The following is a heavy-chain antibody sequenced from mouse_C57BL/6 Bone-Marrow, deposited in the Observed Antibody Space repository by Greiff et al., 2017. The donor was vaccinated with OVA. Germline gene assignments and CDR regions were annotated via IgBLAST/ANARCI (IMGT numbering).Heavy chain of an antibody. Sequence: QVQLQQSGAELVRPGSSVKLSCKASGYTFTSYWMDWVKQRPGQGLEWIGNIYPSDSETHYNQKFKDKATLTVDKSSSTAYRQLSSLTSEDSAVYYCARDPSGSSPYYAMDYWGQGTSVTVSS. CDR1: GYTFTSYW. CDR2: IYPSDSET. V-gene: IGHV1-61*01. CDR3: ARDPSGSSPYYAMDY. J-gene: IGHJ4*01. D-gene: IGHD1-1*01.